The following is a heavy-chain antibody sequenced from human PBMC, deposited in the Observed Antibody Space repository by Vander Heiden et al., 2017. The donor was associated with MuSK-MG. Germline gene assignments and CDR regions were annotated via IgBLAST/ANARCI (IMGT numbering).Heavy chain of an antibody. Sequence: RQAPRKGLEWVSVIYSGGSTYYADSVRGRFTISRDNSKNTLYLQMNSLRADDTAVYYCARHQYCSSTSCYENWYFDLWGRGTLVTVSS. V-gene: IGHV3-53*01. CDR3: ARHQYCSSTSCYENWYFDL. CDR2: IYSGGST. J-gene: IGHJ2*01. D-gene: IGHD2-2*01.